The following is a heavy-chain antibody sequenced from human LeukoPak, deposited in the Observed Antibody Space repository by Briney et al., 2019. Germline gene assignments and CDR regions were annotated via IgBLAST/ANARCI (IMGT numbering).Heavy chain of an antibody. CDR2: IWYDGSNK. V-gene: IGHV3-33*01. CDR1: GFRFSVYG. Sequence: GGSLRLSCAASGFRFSVYGMQWVRQAPGKGLESLAVIWYDGSNKYYADSVEGRFTTSRDDSKNTVYLQMISLRAEDTAMYYCARGTAATHGYFDYWGQGTLVTVSS. J-gene: IGHJ4*02. CDR3: ARGTAATHGYFDY. D-gene: IGHD2-21*02.